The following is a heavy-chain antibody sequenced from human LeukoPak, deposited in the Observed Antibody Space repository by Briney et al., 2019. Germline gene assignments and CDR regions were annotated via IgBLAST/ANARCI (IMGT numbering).Heavy chain of an antibody. CDR1: GGSMSSSNYY. CDR3: ARSLLPPWYFDL. V-gene: IGHV4-39*01. Sequence: PSETLSLTCTVSGGSMSSSNYYWGWIRQPPGKGLEWIGSIYDSESTYYNPSLKSRVTISVDTSKRQFSLKLSSVTAADTAVYYCARSLLPPWYFDLWGRGTLVTVSS. D-gene: IGHD3-10*01. J-gene: IGHJ2*01. CDR2: IYDSEST.